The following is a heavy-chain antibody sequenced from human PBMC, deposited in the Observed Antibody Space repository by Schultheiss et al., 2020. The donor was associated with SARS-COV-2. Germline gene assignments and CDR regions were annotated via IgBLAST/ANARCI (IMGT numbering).Heavy chain of an antibody. V-gene: IGHV3-23*01. Sequence: GESLKISCAASGFTFSSYAMSWVRQAPGKGLEWVSAISGSGGSTYYADSVKGRFTISRDNSKNTLYLQMNSLRAEDTAVYYCAKDRKGYCSSTSCYAHCFDYWGQGTLVTVSS. CDR3: AKDRKGYCSSTSCYAHCFDY. CDR2: ISGSGGST. J-gene: IGHJ4*02. CDR1: GFTFSSYA. D-gene: IGHD2-2*01.